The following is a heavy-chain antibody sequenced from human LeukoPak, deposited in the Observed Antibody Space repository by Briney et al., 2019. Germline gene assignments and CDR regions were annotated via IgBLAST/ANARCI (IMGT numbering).Heavy chain of an antibody. V-gene: IGHV3-21*01. Sequence: GGSLRLSCAASGFTFRSYSMNWVRQAPGKGLEWVSSISSSSSYIYYADSVKDRFTISRDNAKNSPYLQMNSLRAEDTAVYYCARVGLVRTYGMDVWGQGTTVTVSS. CDR1: GFTFRSYS. D-gene: IGHD2-21*01. J-gene: IGHJ6*02. CDR2: ISSSSSYI. CDR3: ARVGLVRTYGMDV.